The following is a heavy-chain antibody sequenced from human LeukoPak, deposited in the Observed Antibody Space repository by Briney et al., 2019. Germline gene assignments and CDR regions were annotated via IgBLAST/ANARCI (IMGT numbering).Heavy chain of an antibody. D-gene: IGHD6-6*01. J-gene: IGHJ4*02. CDR1: GFTFSSYW. Sequence: GGSLRLSCAASGFTFSSYWMSWVRQAPGKGLEWVANIKQDGSEKHYVDSVKGRFTISRDNAKKSLFLHMNSLRVEDTAVYYCARGSEYTSSTNYYFDYWGQGTLVAVSS. V-gene: IGHV3-7*01. CDR3: ARGSEYTSSTNYYFDY. CDR2: IKQDGSEK.